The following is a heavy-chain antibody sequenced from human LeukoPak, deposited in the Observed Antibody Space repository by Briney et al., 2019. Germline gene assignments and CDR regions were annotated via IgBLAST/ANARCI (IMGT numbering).Heavy chain of an antibody. CDR3: SRGTDAYKCGNS. V-gene: IGHV4-34*01. Sequence: NSSETPSLTCAVYGGSFSGYYWTWIRQPPGKGLEWIGEIHYSGRINYNPSLKSRVTISADTSNNHFSLKMNSVTAADTAVYYCSRGTDAYKCGNSWGQGTLVTVSS. CDR2: IHYSGRI. D-gene: IGHD5-24*01. CDR1: GGSFSGYY. J-gene: IGHJ4*02.